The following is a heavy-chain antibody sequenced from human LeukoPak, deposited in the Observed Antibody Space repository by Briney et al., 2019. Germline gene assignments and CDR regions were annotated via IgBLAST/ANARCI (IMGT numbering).Heavy chain of an antibody. J-gene: IGHJ4*02. D-gene: IGHD1-26*01. V-gene: IGHV1-2*02. CDR3: ARDQGGSFLFDY. Sequence: ASVKVSCKASGYTFTVYYMHWVRQAPGQGLEWMGWINPNGGGTNYAQTFQGRVTMTRDTSISTAYMELSRLRSDDTAVYYCARDQGGSFLFDYWGQGTLVTVSS. CDR2: INPNGGGT. CDR1: GYTFTVYY.